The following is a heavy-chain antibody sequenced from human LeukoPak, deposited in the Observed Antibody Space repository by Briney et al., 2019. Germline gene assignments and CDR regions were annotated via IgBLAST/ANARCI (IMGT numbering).Heavy chain of an antibody. Sequence: ASVKVSCKASGGTFSSYTISWVRQAPGQGLEWMGRIIPTLGIANYAQKFQGRVTITADKSTSTAYMELSSLRSEDTAVYYCARESYGSGSFGDYWGQGTLVTVSS. J-gene: IGHJ4*02. V-gene: IGHV1-69*02. CDR1: GGTFSSYT. D-gene: IGHD3-10*01. CDR3: ARESYGSGSFGDY. CDR2: IIPTLGIA.